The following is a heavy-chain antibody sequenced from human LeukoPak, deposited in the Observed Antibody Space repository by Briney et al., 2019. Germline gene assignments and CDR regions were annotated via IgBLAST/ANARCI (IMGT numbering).Heavy chain of an antibody. D-gene: IGHD3-9*01. CDR3: ARDPGRYYDILTGYLSYYFDY. Sequence: GGSLRLSCAASGFTFSSYGMHWVRQAPGKGLEWVAVISYDGSNKYYADSVKGRFTISRDNSRNTLYLQMNSLRAEDTAVYYCARDPGRYYDILTGYLSYYFDYWGQGTLVTVSS. V-gene: IGHV3-30*03. J-gene: IGHJ4*02. CDR2: ISYDGSNK. CDR1: GFTFSSYG.